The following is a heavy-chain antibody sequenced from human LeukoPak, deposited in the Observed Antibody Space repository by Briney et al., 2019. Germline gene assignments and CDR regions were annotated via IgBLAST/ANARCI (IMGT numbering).Heavy chain of an antibody. CDR1: GGSISSSCYY. Sequence: SETLSLTCTVSGGSISSSCYYWGWIRDPAGKGLEWIRRIDYSESTYYNPSLKSRVTISVDTSKNQFSLRLSSVTAADTAVYYCARVVSQYGDYAWIVNWFDPWGQGTLVTVSS. CDR3: ARVVSQYGDYAWIVNWFDP. CDR2: IDYSEST. J-gene: IGHJ5*02. V-gene: IGHV4-39*01. D-gene: IGHD4-17*01.